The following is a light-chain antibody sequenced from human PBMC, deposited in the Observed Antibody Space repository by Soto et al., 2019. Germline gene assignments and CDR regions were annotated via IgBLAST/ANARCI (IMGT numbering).Light chain of an antibody. CDR3: QQYGSSLTWT. V-gene: IGKV3-20*01. CDR1: QSISSN. Sequence: ERVMIQALAAPSVTPGERATLSCRASQSISSNLAWYQQKSGQAPRLLIYGASSRATGIPDRFSGSGSGTDFTLTISRLEPEDFAVYYCQQYGSSLTWTFGQGTKVDI. CDR2: GAS. J-gene: IGKJ1*01.